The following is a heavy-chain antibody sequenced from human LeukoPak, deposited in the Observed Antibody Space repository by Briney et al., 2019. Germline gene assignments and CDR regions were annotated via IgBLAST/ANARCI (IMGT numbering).Heavy chain of an antibody. Sequence: GGSLRLSCAASGFTFSSYWMHWVRHAPGKGLMWVSRIKSDGSETSYADSVKGRFTISRDNAKNSLYLQMNSLRAEDTAVYYCASLGATTLFGSYWGQGTLVTVSS. CDR3: ASLGATTLFGSY. CDR2: IKSDGSET. J-gene: IGHJ4*02. D-gene: IGHD1-26*01. CDR1: GFTFSSYW. V-gene: IGHV3-74*01.